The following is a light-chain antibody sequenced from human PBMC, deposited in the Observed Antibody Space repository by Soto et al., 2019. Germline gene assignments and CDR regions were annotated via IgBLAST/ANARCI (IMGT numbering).Light chain of an antibody. CDR3: QKSNSAPQT. V-gene: IGKV1-5*03. Sequence: DIQMTQSPSTLSGSVGDRVTITCRASQTISSWLAWYQQKPGKAPKLLIYKASTLKSGVPSRFSGSGSGTEFTLTISSLQPEDVATYYCQKSNSAPQTFGQGTKVDIK. CDR1: QTISSW. J-gene: IGKJ1*01. CDR2: KAS.